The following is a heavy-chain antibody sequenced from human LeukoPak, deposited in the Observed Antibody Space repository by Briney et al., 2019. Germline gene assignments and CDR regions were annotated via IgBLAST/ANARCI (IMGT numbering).Heavy chain of an antibody. V-gene: IGHV1-24*01. CDR3: ATDQIAPGDY. J-gene: IGHJ4*02. CDR2: FDPEDGET. CDR1: GYTLTELF. Sequence: ASVKVSCKVSGYTLTELFMHWVRQAPGKGLEWMGGFDPEDGETIYAQTFQGRVTMTEDTSTDTAYMELSSLRSEDTAVYYCATDQIAPGDYWGQGTLVTVSP. D-gene: IGHD2-21*01.